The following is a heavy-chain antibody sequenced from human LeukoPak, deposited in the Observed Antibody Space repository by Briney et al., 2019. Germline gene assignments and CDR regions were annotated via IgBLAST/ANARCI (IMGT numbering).Heavy chain of an antibody. CDR3: TRGTPTTRDFDY. V-gene: IGHV3-30*04. Sequence: GGSLRLSCAASGFSFDDYAMHWVRQAPGKGLEWVAAITYDGSNKYYADSVKGRFTISRDNSKNTLYLQMNSLRAEDTAVYYCTRGTPTTRDFDYWGQGTLVTVSS. CDR2: ITYDGSNK. CDR1: GFSFDDYA. D-gene: IGHD4-11*01. J-gene: IGHJ4*02.